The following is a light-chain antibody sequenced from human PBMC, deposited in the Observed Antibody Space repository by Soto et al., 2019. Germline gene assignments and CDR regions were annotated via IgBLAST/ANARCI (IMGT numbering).Light chain of an antibody. V-gene: IGKV1-39*01. J-gene: IGKJ2*01. CDR3: QQSYTTVYT. Sequence: DIQMTQSPSSLSASVGDRVTITCRASQTIGANLKWYRQKPGKAPTLLIYDATTLQSGVPSRFSGLGSGTDFTLTITSLQPEDSATYFGQQSYTTVYTFGLGTKVEIK. CDR1: QTIGAN. CDR2: DAT.